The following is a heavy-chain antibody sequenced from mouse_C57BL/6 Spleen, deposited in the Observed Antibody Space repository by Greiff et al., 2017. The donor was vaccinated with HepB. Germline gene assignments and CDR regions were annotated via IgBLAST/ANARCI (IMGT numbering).Heavy chain of an antibody. CDR3: ARGHAWFAY. V-gene: IGHV1-82*01. CDR1: GYAFSSSW. CDR2: IYPGDGDT. D-gene: IGHD3-1*01. J-gene: IGHJ3*01. Sequence: VQLQQSGPELVKPGASVKISCKASGYAFSSSWMNWVKQRPGKGLEWIGRIYPGDGDTNYNGKFKGKATLTADKSSSTAYMQLSSLTSEDSAVYFCARGHAWFAYWGQGTLVTVSA.